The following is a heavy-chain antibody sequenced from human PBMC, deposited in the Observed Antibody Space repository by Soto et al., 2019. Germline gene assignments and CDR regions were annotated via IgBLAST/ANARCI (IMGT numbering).Heavy chain of an antibody. CDR3: ARDRYVVVPAGSCYYYYGMNV. Sequence: APLKLYRKTSGYRITSDGSSRRRHAPGQGLEWLGWISAYNGNTNYAQKLQGRVTMTTDTSTSTAYMELRSLRSDDTAVYYCARDRYVVVPAGSCYYYYGMNVWGQGTTVTVSS. J-gene: IGHJ6*02. D-gene: IGHD2-2*01. V-gene: IGHV1-18*04. CDR1: GYRITSDG. CDR2: ISAYNGNT.